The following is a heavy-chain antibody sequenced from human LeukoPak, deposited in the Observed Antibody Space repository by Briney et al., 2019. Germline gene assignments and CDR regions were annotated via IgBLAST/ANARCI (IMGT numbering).Heavy chain of an antibody. CDR3: ARDLRPAYWGSGNKNYYYCSMDV. D-gene: IGHD3-10*01. CDR2: IWYDGSNK. CDR1: GFTFSSYG. J-gene: IGHJ6*02. Sequence: GGSLRLSCAASGFTFSSYGMHWVRQAPGKGLEWVAVIWYDGSNKYYADSVKGRFTISRDNSKNTLYLQMNSLRAEDTAVYYCARDLRPAYWGSGNKNYYYCSMDVWGQGTTVTVSS. V-gene: IGHV3-33*01.